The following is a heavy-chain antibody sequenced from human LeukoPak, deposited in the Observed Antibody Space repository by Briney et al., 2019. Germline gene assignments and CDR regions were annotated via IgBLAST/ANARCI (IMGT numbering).Heavy chain of an antibody. CDR3: ARGSSSWYADY. J-gene: IGHJ4*02. Sequence: GASVKVSCKASGYIFSKYDIHWIQQAPGKGLEWVGRVDPEDGGAIYAQKFRGRVTISADTSTDTAYMELTSLKSDDTAVYYCARGSSSWYADYWGQGTLVTVSS. CDR2: VDPEDGGA. V-gene: IGHV1-69-2*01. D-gene: IGHD6-13*01. CDR1: GYIFSKYD.